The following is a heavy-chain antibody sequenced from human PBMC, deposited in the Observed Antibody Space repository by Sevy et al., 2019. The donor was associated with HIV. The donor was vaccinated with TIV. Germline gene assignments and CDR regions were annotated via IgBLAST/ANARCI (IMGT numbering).Heavy chain of an antibody. CDR3: ARDHGASYCSGGSCYAASGY. Sequence: ASVKVSCKASGGTFSSYAISWVRQAPGQGLEWMGGIIPIFGTANYAQKFQGRVTITADKSTSTAYMELSSLRSEDTAVYYCARDHGASYCSGGSCYAASGYWGQGTLVTVSS. CDR2: IIPIFGTA. J-gene: IGHJ4*02. V-gene: IGHV1-69*06. CDR1: GGTFSSYA. D-gene: IGHD2-15*01.